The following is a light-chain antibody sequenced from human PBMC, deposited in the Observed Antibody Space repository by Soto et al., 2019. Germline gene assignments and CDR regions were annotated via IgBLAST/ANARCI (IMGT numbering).Light chain of an antibody. J-gene: IGKJ2*01. CDR2: KAS. CDR1: QSISSW. Sequence: DIQMTQSPSTLSASVGDRVTITCRASQSISSWLAWYQQKPGKAPKLLIYKASSLESGVPSRFSGSGSGTEFTLSISSLQPDDFATYYCQPFGQGTKVDIK. V-gene: IGKV1-5*03. CDR3: QP.